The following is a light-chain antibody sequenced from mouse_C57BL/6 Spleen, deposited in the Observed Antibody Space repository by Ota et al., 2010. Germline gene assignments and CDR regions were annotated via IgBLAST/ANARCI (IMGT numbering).Light chain of an antibody. Sequence: IVLTQSPAIMSAXPGEKVTMTCSASSSVSYMYWYQQKPGSSPRLLIYDTSNLASGVPVRFSGSGSGTSYSLTISSMEAEDAATYYCQQWSSNPPTFGAGTKLELK. J-gene: IGKJ5*01. CDR3: QQWSSNPPT. V-gene: IGKV4-55*01. CDR2: DTS. CDR1: SSVSY.